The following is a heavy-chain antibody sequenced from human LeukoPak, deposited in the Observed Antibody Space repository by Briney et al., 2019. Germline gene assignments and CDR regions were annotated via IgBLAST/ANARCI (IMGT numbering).Heavy chain of an antibody. CDR3: AKGSSAGRPYYFDY. V-gene: IGHV3-23*01. CDR2: ISHTSEYT. Sequence: GGSLRLSCEASGFTFSSYTMSWVRQAPGKGLEWVSAISHTSEYTYHADSVKGRFTISRDNSKNTLYLQMNSLRAEDTAMYYCAKGSSAGRPYYFDYWGQGTQVTVSS. J-gene: IGHJ4*02. D-gene: IGHD3-10*01. CDR1: GFTFSSYT.